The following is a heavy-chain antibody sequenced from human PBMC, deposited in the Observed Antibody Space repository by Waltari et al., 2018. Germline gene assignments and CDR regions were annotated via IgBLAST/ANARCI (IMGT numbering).Heavy chain of an antibody. D-gene: IGHD6-19*01. CDR2: ISGNSDDI. CDR1: GFTFDDCA. V-gene: IGHV3-9*01. CDR3: ARSSGWFSPINS. Sequence: EVQLVESGGGVVQPGRSLSLSCGASGFTFDDCAMHWVRQPRGKGLGWVAGISGNSDDIGYGDSVRGRFTISRDNAKNSLYLQMNNLRTEDTAFYYCARSSGWFSPINSWGQGTLVAVSS. J-gene: IGHJ4*02.